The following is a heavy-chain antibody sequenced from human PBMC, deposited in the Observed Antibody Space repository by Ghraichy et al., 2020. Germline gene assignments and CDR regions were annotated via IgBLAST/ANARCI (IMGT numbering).Heavy chain of an antibody. D-gene: IGHD5-18*01. CDR2: IYNSGST. CDR1: GGSVSSSGYY. CDR3: TRDKGYSYGYYYTYDMDV. Sequence: SETLSLTCTVSGGSVSSSGYYWSWIRQPPGKGLEWIGYIYNSGSTNYNPSLKSRVTISVDTSKNQFSLNLSSVTAADTATYYCTRDKGYSYGYYYTYDMDVWGQGTTVTVSS. J-gene: IGHJ6*02. V-gene: IGHV4-61*08.